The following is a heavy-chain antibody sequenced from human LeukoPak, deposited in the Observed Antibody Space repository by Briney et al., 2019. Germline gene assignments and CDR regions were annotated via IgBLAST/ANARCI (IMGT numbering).Heavy chain of an antibody. D-gene: IGHD3-10*01. CDR2: INPSGGST. V-gene: IGHV1-46*01. Sequence: ASVKVSCKASGYTFTSYYMHWVRQAPGQGLEWMGIINPSGGSTSYAQKFQGRVTMTRDMSTSTVYMELSSLRSEDTAVYYCAKTITMVRGVIIKNYYMDVWGKGTTVTISS. J-gene: IGHJ6*03. CDR3: AKTITMVRGVIIKNYYMDV. CDR1: GYTFTSYY.